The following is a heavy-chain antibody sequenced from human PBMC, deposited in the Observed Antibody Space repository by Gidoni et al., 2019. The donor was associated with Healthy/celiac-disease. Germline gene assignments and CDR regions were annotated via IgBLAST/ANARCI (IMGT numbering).Heavy chain of an antibody. V-gene: IGHV3-20*04. Sequence: EVQLVESGVGVVRPGGSLRLSCPASGFPFDDYGLGWVRQAPGKGLEWVSGINWNGGSTGYADSVKGRFTISRDNAKNSLYLQMNSLRAEDTALYYCARELGDIVVVVARGGMDVWGQGTTVTVSS. D-gene: IGHD2-15*01. CDR3: ARELGDIVVVVARGGMDV. CDR2: INWNGGST. CDR1: GFPFDDYG. J-gene: IGHJ6*02.